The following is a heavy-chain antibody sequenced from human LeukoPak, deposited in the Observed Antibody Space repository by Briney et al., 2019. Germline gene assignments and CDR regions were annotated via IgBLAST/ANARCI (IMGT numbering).Heavy chain of an antibody. CDR3: ARDNYYDSSGYYVYYFDY. CDR2: INPNSGGT. D-gene: IGHD3-22*01. V-gene: IGHV1-2*02. Sequence: ASVKVSCKASGYTFTGCYMHWVRQAPGQGLEGMGWINPNSGGTNYAQKFQGRVTMTRDASISTAYMELSRLRSDDTAVYYCARDNYYDSSGYYVYYFDYWGQGTLVTVSS. CDR1: GYTFTGCY. J-gene: IGHJ4*02.